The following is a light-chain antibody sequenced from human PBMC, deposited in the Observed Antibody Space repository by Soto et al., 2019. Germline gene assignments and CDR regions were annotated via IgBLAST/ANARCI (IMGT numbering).Light chain of an antibody. J-gene: IGLJ2*01. CDR1: SSDVGTYNL. V-gene: IGLV2-23*02. Sequence: QSALTQPASVSGSPGQSITISCTGSSSDVGTYNLVSWYQHHPGKAPKLMISEVIKRPSGVSNRFSGSKSGNTASLTISGLQAEDEADYYCCSYAGSSIFVFGGRTQLTAL. CDR3: CSYAGSSIFV. CDR2: EVI.